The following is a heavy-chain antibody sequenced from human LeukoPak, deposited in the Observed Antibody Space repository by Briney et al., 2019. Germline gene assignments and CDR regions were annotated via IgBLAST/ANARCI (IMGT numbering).Heavy chain of an antibody. J-gene: IGHJ6*02. CDR3: AREVTISYYYYYGMDV. V-gene: IGHV1-69*04. Sequence: SVKVSCKASGGTFSSYAISWVRQAPGQGLEWMGRIIPILGIANYAQKFQGRVTITADKSTSTAYMELSSLRSEDTAVYYCAREVTISYYYYYGMDVWGQGTTVTVSS. D-gene: IGHD4-11*01. CDR1: GGTFSSYA. CDR2: IIPILGIA.